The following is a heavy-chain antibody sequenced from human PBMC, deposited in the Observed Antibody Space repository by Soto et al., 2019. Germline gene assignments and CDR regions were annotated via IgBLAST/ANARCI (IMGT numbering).Heavy chain of an antibody. D-gene: IGHD5-12*01. J-gene: IGHJ4*02. CDR2: ISGSGDNT. CDR1: GFSFDDYA. Sequence: PGGALRLSCAASGFSFDDYAMTWVRQATGKGLEWVSAISGSGDNTYYADSVKGRFTISRDNSRTTLYLQLNTLRAEDTALYYCAKGYYSGYDLAYFDYWGQGTLVTVSS. V-gene: IGHV3-23*01. CDR3: AKGYYSGYDLAYFDY.